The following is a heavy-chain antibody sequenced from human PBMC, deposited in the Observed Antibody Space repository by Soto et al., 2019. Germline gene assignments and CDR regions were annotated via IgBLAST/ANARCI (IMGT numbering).Heavy chain of an antibody. D-gene: IGHD6-6*01. Sequence: QVQLVESGGGVVQPGGSLRLSCATSGFTFSDSGMHWVRQAPGKGLEWVAVIWSDGSDKSYADSVEGRFTISRDNSKNTLSLQTNSLKDENTAVYYCVRSNRDNSPSGWGGGFDYRGQGTLVTVSS. CDR3: VRSNRDNSPSGWGGGFDY. V-gene: IGHV3-33*01. CDR2: IWSDGSDK. CDR1: GFTFSDSG. J-gene: IGHJ4*02.